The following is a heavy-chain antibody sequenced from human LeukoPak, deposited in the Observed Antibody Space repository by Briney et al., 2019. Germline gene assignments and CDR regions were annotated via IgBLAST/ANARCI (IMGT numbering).Heavy chain of an antibody. D-gene: IGHD6-19*01. Sequence: RAASVKVSCKASGYTFTSYGISWVRQAPGQGLEWMGWISAYNGNTNYAQKLQGRVTMTTDTSTSTAYMELRSLRSDDTAVYYCARALYPYSSGWNDAFDIWGQGTMVTVSS. CDR3: ARALYPYSSGWNDAFDI. V-gene: IGHV1-18*01. CDR1: GYTFTSYG. CDR2: ISAYNGNT. J-gene: IGHJ3*02.